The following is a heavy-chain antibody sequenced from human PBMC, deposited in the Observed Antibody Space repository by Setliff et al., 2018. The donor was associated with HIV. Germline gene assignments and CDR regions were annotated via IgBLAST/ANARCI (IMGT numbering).Heavy chain of an antibody. CDR3: VKDCSVGYCYVDYFEH. CDR2: ISIYGDTI. J-gene: IGHJ1*01. V-gene: IGHV3-64D*09. D-gene: IGHD2-21*01. Sequence: GESLKISCSASGFTFNTHTMHWVRQAPGKGLEWVSSISIYGDTIFYADSVKDRFSISRDNSRNTLYLQMSSLTTEDTAVYYCVKDCSVGYCYVDYFEHWGLGTLVTVSS. CDR1: GFTFNTHT.